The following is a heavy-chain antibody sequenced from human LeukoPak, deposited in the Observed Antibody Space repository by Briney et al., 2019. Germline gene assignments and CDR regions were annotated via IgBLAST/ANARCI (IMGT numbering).Heavy chain of an antibody. Sequence: SETLSLTCTVSGGSISSYYWSWLRQPAGKGLEWIGRIYTSGSTNYNPSLKSRVTMSVDTSKNQFSLKLSSVTAADTAVYYCARAPIAAAMDAFDIWGQGTMVTVSS. V-gene: IGHV4-4*07. CDR2: IYTSGST. J-gene: IGHJ3*02. CDR3: ARAPIAAAMDAFDI. D-gene: IGHD6-13*01. CDR1: GGSISSYY.